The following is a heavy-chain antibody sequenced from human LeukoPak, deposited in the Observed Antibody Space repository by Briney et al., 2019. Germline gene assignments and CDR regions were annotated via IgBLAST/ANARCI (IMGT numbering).Heavy chain of an antibody. CDR1: GYTLTELS. V-gene: IGHV1-24*01. Sequence: ASARVSCKVSGYTLTELSMHWVRQAPGKGLEWMGGFDPEDGETIYAQKFQGRVTMTEDTSTDTAYMELSSLRSEDTAMYYCARRSIAVAVFDYWGQGTMGTVSS. CDR2: FDPEDGET. D-gene: IGHD6-19*01. CDR3: ARRSIAVAVFDY. J-gene: IGHJ4*02.